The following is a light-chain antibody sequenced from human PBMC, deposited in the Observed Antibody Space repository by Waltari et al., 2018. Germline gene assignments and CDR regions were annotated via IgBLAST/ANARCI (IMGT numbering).Light chain of an antibody. CDR1: QIVLYSSNNNNY. CDR3: QQYYSTPYT. CDR2: WAS. V-gene: IGKV4-1*01. Sequence: DIVMTQSPDSLAVSLGERATINCKSTQIVLYSSNNNNYLAGYQQKPRQSPKLLIYWASTRESGVPDRFSGSGSGADFTLTISTLQAEDVAVYYCQQYYSTPYTFGQGTRLEIK. J-gene: IGKJ2*01.